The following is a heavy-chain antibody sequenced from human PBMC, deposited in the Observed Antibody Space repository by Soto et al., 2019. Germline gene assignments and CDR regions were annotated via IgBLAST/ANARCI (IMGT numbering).Heavy chain of an antibody. D-gene: IGHD5-12*01. CDR2: INDNGGT. Sequence: SETLSLTCGVYGGSIRGYYWSWIRQSPGKGLEWIGDINDNGGTNYNPSLKSRVTTSLDTSKKQVSLSLSSMTAADKAVYYCARGGGYDSFDFWGQGIQVTVSS. J-gene: IGHJ4*02. CDR1: GGSIRGYY. V-gene: IGHV4-34*01. CDR3: ARGGGYDSFDF.